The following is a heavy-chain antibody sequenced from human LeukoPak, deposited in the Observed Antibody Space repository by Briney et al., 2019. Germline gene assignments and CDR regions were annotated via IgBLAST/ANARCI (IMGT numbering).Heavy chain of an antibody. D-gene: IGHD2-2*01. CDR1: GYTFTGYY. J-gene: IGHJ3*02. V-gene: IGHV1-2*02. CDR3: ARYCSSTSCPLGAFDI. CDR2: INPNSGGT. Sequence: ASVKVSCKASGYTFTGYYMHWVRQAPGQGLEWMGWINPNSGGTNYAQKFQGRVTMTRDTSISTAYMELSRLRSDDTAVYYCARYCSSTSCPLGAFDIWGQGTMVTVSS.